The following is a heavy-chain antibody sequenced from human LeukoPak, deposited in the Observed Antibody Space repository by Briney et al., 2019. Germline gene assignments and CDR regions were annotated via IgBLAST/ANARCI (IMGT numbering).Heavy chain of an antibody. CDR1: GYSFPNYW. CDR2: IYPGDSHT. D-gene: IGHD2-2*02. CDR3: ARGPYAYTSSATLGSYNWFDP. Sequence: GESLKISCKGSGYSFPNYWIGWARQMPGKGLGWMGIIYPGDSHTRYSPSFQDQVTISVDKSISTAYLQWSSLKASDTAMYYCARGPYAYTSSATLGSYNWFDPWGQGSLVTVSS. J-gene: IGHJ5*02. V-gene: IGHV5-51*01.